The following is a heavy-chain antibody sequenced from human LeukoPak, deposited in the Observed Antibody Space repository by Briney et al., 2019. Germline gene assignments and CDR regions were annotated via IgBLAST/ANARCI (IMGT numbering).Heavy chain of an antibody. CDR3: AKGAYYYGSGSYYYYYYYMDV. CDR1: GFTFSSYS. V-gene: IGHV3-21*01. J-gene: IGHJ6*03. D-gene: IGHD3-10*01. Sequence: GGSLRLSCAASGFTFSSYSMNWVRQALGKGLEWVSSISSSSSYIYYADSVKGRFTISRDNAKNSLYLQMNSLRAEDTAVYYCAKGAYYYGSGSYYYYYYYMDVWGKGTTVTVSS. CDR2: ISSSSSYI.